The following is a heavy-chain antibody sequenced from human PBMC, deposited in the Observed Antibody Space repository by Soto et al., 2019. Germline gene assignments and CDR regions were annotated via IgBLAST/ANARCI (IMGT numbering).Heavy chain of an antibody. CDR3: AKGYSEDTAMVALEE. J-gene: IGHJ4*02. CDR1: GFTFSSYG. CDR2: ISYDGSNK. Sequence: SLRLSCAASGFTFSSYGMHWVRQAPGKGLEWVAVISYDGSNKYYADSVQGPFTISRDNSKNTLYLQLNSLRAEATAVYYCAKGYSEDTAMVALEEWGQGAVVTGSS. V-gene: IGHV3-30*18. D-gene: IGHD5-18*01.